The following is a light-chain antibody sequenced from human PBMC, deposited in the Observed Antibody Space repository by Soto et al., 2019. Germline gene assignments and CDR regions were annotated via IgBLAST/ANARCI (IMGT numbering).Light chain of an antibody. Sequence: DIQMTQSPSSLSASVGDRVTVTCQASQDISNYLNWYQQKPGKGPNLLIYAASSLQSGVPSRFSGSGSGTDFTLTISSLQPEDFATYYCQQSYNTPWTFGQGTKVDIK. CDR2: AAS. V-gene: IGKV1-39*01. J-gene: IGKJ1*01. CDR3: QQSYNTPWT. CDR1: QDISNY.